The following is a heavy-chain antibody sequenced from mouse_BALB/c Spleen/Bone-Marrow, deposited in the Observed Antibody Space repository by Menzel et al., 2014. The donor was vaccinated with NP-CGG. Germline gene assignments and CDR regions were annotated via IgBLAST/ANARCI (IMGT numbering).Heavy chain of an antibody. Sequence: VQVVESGAELARPGASVKLSCKAAGYTFTSYWMQWVKQRPGQGLEWIGAIYPGDGDTRYSQKFKEKATLTADKSSNTAYIQLSSLASEDSAVYYCARRGSDYENAMGYWGQGTSVIVSS. CDR2: IYPGDGDT. CDR1: GYTFTSYW. J-gene: IGHJ4*01. D-gene: IGHD2-4*01. V-gene: IGHV1-87*01. CDR3: ARRGSDYENAMGY.